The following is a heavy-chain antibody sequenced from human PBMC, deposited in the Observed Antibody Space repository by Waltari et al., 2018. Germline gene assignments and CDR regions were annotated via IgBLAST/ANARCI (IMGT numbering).Heavy chain of an antibody. J-gene: IGHJ2*01. Sequence: QVQLVQSGSEVKKPGSSVKVSCKASGGTFGSYAVSGVRQAPGQGLEWVGGIKPVLGTTSYAQKFQDRVTLIADDSSSTVYMELSSLKSDDTAVYYCARDRHFSDGGAYYESGLWGRGTLVTVSS. CDR1: GGTFGSYA. V-gene: IGHV1-69*13. D-gene: IGHD2-21*01. CDR2: IKPVLGTT. CDR3: ARDRHFSDGGAYYESGL.